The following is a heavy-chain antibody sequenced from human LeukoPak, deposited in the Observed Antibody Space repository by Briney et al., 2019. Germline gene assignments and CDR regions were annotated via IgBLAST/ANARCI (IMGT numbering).Heavy chain of an antibody. V-gene: IGHV3-7*01. CDR2: IKQDGSEQ. CDR1: GFTFRSYW. CDR3: ARAASSSGGFDY. J-gene: IGHJ4*02. D-gene: IGHD6-13*01. Sequence: GGSLRLSCAVSGFTFRSYWMSWVRQAPGKGLEWVANIKQDGSEQYYVDSVKGRFTISRDNAKKSLYLQMNTLRVEDTAVYYCARAASSSGGFDYWGQGTLVTVSS.